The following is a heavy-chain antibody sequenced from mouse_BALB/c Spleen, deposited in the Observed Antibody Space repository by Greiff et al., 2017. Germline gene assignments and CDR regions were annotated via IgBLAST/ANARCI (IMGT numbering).Heavy chain of an antibody. CDR2: ISSGGGST. Sequence: EVKLVESGGGLVKPGGSLKLSCAASGFAFSSYDMSWVRQTPEKRLEWVAYISSGGGSTYYPDTVKGRFTISRDNAKNTLYLQMSSLKSEDTAMYYCARRITTVGAMDYWGQGTSVTVSS. CDR3: ARRITTVGAMDY. CDR1: GFAFSSYD. J-gene: IGHJ4*01. D-gene: IGHD1-1*01. V-gene: IGHV5-12-1*01.